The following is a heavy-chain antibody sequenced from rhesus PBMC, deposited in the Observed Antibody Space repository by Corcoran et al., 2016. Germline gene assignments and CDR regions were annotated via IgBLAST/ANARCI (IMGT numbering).Heavy chain of an antibody. CDR3: ARSFNSFDV. CDR2: VEPEDGAS. Sequence: EVQLGLFGAEVKQPGATGKLYCKALGYHFTDHYMNWVRQAPGKGVGGRLGVEPEDGASDYAQQVQDRVTSTADMSTNTAYMEVSSLRSKDTAVCYCARSFNSFDVWGRGVLVTVSS. CDR1: GYHFTDHY. V-gene: IGHV1-111*02. J-gene: IGHJ5-2*02. D-gene: IGHD6-19*01.